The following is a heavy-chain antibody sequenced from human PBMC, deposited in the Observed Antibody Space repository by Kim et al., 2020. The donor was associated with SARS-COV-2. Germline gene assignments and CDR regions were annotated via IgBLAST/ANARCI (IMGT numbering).Heavy chain of an antibody. Sequence: GGSLRLSCAASGFTFSSYSMNWVRQAPGKGLEWVSSISSSSNYIYYADSVKGRFTISRDNAKNSLYLQMNSLRAEDTAVYYCARDRAIAVSNNWFDPWGQGTLVTVSS. CDR3: ARDRAIAVSNNWFDP. J-gene: IGHJ5*02. CDR2: ISSSSNYI. CDR1: GFTFSSYS. D-gene: IGHD6-19*01. V-gene: IGHV3-21*01.